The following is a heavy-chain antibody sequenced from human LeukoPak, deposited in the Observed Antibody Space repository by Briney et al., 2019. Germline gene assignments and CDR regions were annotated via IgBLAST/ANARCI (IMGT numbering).Heavy chain of an antibody. V-gene: IGHV3-23*01. D-gene: IGHD6-19*01. Sequence: GGSLRPSCAASGFTISSYAMSWVRLAPGKGLEWVSGISGSGGSTHYADPVKGRFTTSRDNSKNTLYLQMNSLRGEDTAEYYCAKDLPSNMAVASYYFDYWGQGTLVTVSS. J-gene: IGHJ4*02. CDR2: ISGSGGST. CDR3: AKDLPSNMAVASYYFDY. CDR1: GFTISSYA.